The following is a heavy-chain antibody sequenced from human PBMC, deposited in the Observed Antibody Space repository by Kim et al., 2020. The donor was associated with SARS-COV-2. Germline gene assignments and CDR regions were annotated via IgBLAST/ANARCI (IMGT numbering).Heavy chain of an antibody. CDR3: AKDPGPVYYDILTGPHY. CDR1: GFTFSSYA. CDR2: ISGSGGST. D-gene: IGHD3-9*01. V-gene: IGHV3-23*01. J-gene: IGHJ4*02. Sequence: GGSLRLSCAASGFTFSSYAMSWVRQAPGKGLEWVSAISGSGGSTYYADSVKGRFTISRDNSKNTLYLQMNSLRAEDTAVYYCAKDPGPVYYDILTGPHYWGQGTLVTVSS.